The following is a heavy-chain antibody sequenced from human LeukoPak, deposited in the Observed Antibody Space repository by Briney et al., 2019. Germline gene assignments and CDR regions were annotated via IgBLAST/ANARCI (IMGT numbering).Heavy chain of an antibody. CDR2: IGDSGSPI. V-gene: IGHV3-11*01. J-gene: IGHJ4*02. Sequence: GGSLRLSCAASGFTFSDYYMSWIRQAPGEGVEWVSYIGDSGSPIYYADSVKGRFTISRDNAENSLYLQMNSLRAEDTAVYYCVRGPSDSSLPGYWGQGTLVTVSS. D-gene: IGHD3-22*01. CDR1: GFTFSDYY. CDR3: VRGPSDSSLPGY.